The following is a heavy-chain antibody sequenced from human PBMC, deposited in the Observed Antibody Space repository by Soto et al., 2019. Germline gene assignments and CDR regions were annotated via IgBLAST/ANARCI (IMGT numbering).Heavy chain of an antibody. CDR1: GGTFSSYA. J-gene: IGHJ6*02. CDR3: VKDARNYGAETYYYGMDV. D-gene: IGHD4-17*01. V-gene: IGHV1-69*06. Sequence: ASVKVSCKASGGTFSSYAISWVRQAPGQGLEWMGGIIPIFGTANYAQKFQGRVTITADNSKNTLYLQMSSLRAEDTAVYYCVKDARNYGAETYYYGMDVWGQGTTVTVSS. CDR2: IIPIFGTA.